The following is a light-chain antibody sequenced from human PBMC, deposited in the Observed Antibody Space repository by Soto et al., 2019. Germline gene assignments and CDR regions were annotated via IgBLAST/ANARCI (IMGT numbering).Light chain of an antibody. CDR1: QVISSY. V-gene: IGKV1-9*01. CDR2: AAS. Sequence: DIQLTQSPSFLSASVGDRVTITCRASQVISSYLAWYQQNPGKAPKLLIYAASTLQSGVPSRFSGSGSGTDFTLTISRLQPEDFATYYCQQLKSYPHTFGEGTKLEI. CDR3: QQLKSYPHT. J-gene: IGKJ2*01.